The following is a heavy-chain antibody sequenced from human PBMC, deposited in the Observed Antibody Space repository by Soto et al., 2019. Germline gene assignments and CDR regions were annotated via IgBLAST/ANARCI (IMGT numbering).Heavy chain of an antibody. V-gene: IGHV2-5*01. D-gene: IGHD3-3*01. CDR1: GFSLSTSVGG. CDR2: IYWNDDK. CDR3: ARTYYDFWSGYRSSWFDP. Sequence: SGPTLVNPTHTRTLTCTFSGFSLSTSVGGVGWIRQPPGKALEWLALIYWNDDKRYSPSLKSRLTITKDTSKNQVVLTMTNMDPVDTATYYCARTYYDFWSGYRSSWFDPWGQGTLVTVSS. J-gene: IGHJ5*02.